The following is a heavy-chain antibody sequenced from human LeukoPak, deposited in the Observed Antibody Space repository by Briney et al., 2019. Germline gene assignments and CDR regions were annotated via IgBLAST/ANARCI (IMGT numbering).Heavy chain of an antibody. V-gene: IGHV4-39*07. CDR2: SYYSGST. CDR3: ARGVNGERTWYFDY. Sequence: SETLSLSCTVSGGSISSSSYYWGWIRQPPGKGLEWIGSSYYSGSTYYNPSLKSRVILSSYTSKNQFSLMLHSVTPEETAVYYCARGVNGERTWYFDYWGQGTLVTVSS. D-gene: IGHD4-17*01. J-gene: IGHJ4*02. CDR1: GGSISSSSYY.